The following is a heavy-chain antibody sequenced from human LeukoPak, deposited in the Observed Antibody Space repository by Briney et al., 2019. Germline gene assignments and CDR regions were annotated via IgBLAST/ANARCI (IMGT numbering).Heavy chain of an antibody. J-gene: IGHJ3*02. CDR2: ISSSGSTI. CDR3: ARDSVAMTAFDI. Sequence: GGSLRLSCAASGFTFSNAGMSWVRQAQGKGLEWVSYISSSGSTIYYADSVKGRFTISRDNAKNSLYLQMNSLRAEDTAVYYCARDSVAMTAFDIWGQGTMVTVSS. V-gene: IGHV3-48*03. CDR1: GFTFSNAG. D-gene: IGHD5-12*01.